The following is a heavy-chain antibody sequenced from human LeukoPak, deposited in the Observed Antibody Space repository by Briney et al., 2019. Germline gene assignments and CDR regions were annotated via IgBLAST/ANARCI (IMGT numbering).Heavy chain of an antibody. CDR1: GFTFSSYG. V-gene: IGHV3-33*06. CDR2: IWYDGSNK. CDR3: AKERMRYCGGDCYSGNYFDY. Sequence: GGSLRLSCAASGFTFSSYGMHWVRQAPGKGLEWVAVIWYDGSNKYYADSVRGRFTISRDNSKNTLYLQMNSLRAEDTAVYYCAKERMRYCGGDCYSGNYFDYWGQGTLVTVSS. J-gene: IGHJ4*02. D-gene: IGHD2-21*02.